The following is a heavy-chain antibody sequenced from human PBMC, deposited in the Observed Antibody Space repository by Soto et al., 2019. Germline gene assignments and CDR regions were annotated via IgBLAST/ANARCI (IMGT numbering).Heavy chain of an antibody. D-gene: IGHD6-19*01. Sequence: GGSLRLSCAASGFTFSNAWMSWVRQAPGKGLEWVGRIKSKTDGGTTDYAAPVKGRFTISRDDSKNTLYLQMNSLKTEDTAVYYCTTDPGEVDGTTHFDYWGKGTLVTVSS. J-gene: IGHJ4*02. CDR3: TTDPGEVDGTTHFDY. CDR2: IKSKTDGGTT. V-gene: IGHV3-15*01. CDR1: GFTFSNAW.